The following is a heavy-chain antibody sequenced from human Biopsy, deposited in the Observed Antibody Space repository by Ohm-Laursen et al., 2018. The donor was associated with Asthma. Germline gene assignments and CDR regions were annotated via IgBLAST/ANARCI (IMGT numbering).Heavy chain of an antibody. CDR3: TRTRLASNWKYGLDV. CDR2: IWIASSFI. V-gene: IGHV3-21*01. J-gene: IGHJ6*02. D-gene: IGHD1-20*01. CDR1: GFTFSNYA. Sequence: SLRLSCAASGFTFSNYAMSWVRQAPGKGLEWLASIWIASSFISYADSVKGRFTISRRNSENSLFLQMNSLRAEDTAVYFCTRTRLASNWKYGLDVWGQGTTVTVSS.